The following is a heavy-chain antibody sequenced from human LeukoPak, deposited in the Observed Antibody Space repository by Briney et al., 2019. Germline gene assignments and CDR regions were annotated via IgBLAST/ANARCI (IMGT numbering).Heavy chain of an antibody. Sequence: SETLSLTCTVSGGSISSSSYYWGWIRQPPGKGLEWIGSIYYSGSTYYNPSLKSRVTISVDTSKNQFSLKLSSVTAADTAVYYCARDSHVLRYFDSIDPWGQGTLVTVSS. CDR3: ARDSHVLRYFDSIDP. CDR2: IYYSGST. V-gene: IGHV4-39*02. D-gene: IGHD3-9*01. J-gene: IGHJ5*02. CDR1: GGSISSSSYY.